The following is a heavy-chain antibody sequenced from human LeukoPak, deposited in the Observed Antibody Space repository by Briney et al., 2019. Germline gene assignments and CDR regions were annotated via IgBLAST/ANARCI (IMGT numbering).Heavy chain of an antibody. D-gene: IGHD3-22*01. Sequence: GGSLRLSCATSGFTFSSYWMSWVRQAPGKGLEWVANIKQDGSEKYYVDSVKGRFTISRDNAQNTLYLQMNSLRAEDTAVYYCARSMGYSDSSGYYSLYYFDYWGQGTLVTVSS. J-gene: IGHJ4*02. CDR1: GFTFSSYW. CDR3: ARSMGYSDSSGYYSLYYFDY. V-gene: IGHV3-7*01. CDR2: IKQDGSEK.